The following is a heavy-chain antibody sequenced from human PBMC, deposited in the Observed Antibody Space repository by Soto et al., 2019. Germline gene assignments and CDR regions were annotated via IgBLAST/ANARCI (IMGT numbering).Heavy chain of an antibody. Sequence: GGSLRLSCAASGFTFSSYSMNWVRQAPGKGLEWVSSISSSSSYIYYADSVKGRFTISRDNAKNSLYLQMNSLRAEDTAVYYFARLVEYYYGSGSYYSSGAFDIWGQGTMVTVSS. J-gene: IGHJ3*02. D-gene: IGHD3-10*01. V-gene: IGHV3-21*01. CDR3: ARLVEYYYGSGSYYSSGAFDI. CDR1: GFTFSSYS. CDR2: ISSSSSYI.